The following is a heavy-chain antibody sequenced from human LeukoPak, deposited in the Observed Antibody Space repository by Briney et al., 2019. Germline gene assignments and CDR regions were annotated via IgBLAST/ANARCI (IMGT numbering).Heavy chain of an antibody. V-gene: IGHV3-15*01. CDR2: IKSKTYGGTT. J-gene: IGHJ4*02. CDR1: GLIFNTAW. CDR3: TTDLAFWSASPDY. D-gene: IGHD3-3*01. Sequence: GGSLRLSCAASGLIFNTAWMGWVRQAPGKGLEWVGRIKSKTYGGTTEYAAPVKGRFTISRDDSKNTPYVQMNSLRTEDTAVYYCTTDLAFWSASPDYWGQGTLVAVSS.